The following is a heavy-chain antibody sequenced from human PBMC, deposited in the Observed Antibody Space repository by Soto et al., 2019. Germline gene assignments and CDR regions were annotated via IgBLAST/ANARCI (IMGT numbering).Heavy chain of an antibody. V-gene: IGHV3-15*01. CDR3: TWNGDCSHRMDV. CDR1: GLTFSDAW. Sequence: EAQLVESGGGWVKPGGSLRLSCAASGLTFSDAWMSWVRQAPGKGLEWVGRIKSRGSGETTDYGAPVKGRFTISRDASNTTLYLQMDSLETEDTAVYYCTWNGDCSHRMDVW. D-gene: IGHD1-1*01. CDR2: IKSRGSGETT. J-gene: IGHJ6*01.